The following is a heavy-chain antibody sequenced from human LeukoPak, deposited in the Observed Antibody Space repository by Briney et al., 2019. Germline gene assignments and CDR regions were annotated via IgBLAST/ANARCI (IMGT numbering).Heavy chain of an antibody. J-gene: IGHJ4*02. CDR1: GASITSSNHY. Sequence: PSETLSLTCTVSGASITSSNHYWGWIRQPPGKALEWIGNIYYSGHTSYTPSLKSRVFISADTSKNQVSLRLTSVSAADTAVYYCAAPSGSTYYSPFDFWGQGTTVSVSS. D-gene: IGHD1-26*01. V-gene: IGHV4-39*01. CDR2: IYYSGHT. CDR3: AAPSGSTYYSPFDF.